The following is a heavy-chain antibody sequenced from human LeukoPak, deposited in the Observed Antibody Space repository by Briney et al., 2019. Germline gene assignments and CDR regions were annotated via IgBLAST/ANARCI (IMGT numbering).Heavy chain of an antibody. Sequence: ASVKVSCKASGYTFTSYVINWVRQAPGQGLDWMGWISAYNGNTNYAQKLQGRVTMTTDTSTSTAYMELRSLRSDDTAVYYCAREYGSYYYGSSGYYAIDYWGQGTLVTVSS. CDR2: ISAYNGNT. J-gene: IGHJ4*02. CDR1: GYTFTSYV. D-gene: IGHD3-22*01. V-gene: IGHV1-18*01. CDR3: AREYGSYYYGSSGYYAIDY.